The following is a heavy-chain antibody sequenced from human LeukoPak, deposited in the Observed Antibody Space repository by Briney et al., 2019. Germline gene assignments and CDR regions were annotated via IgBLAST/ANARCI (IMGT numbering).Heavy chain of an antibody. D-gene: IGHD3-9*01. CDR2: IKDDGSEK. V-gene: IGHV3-7*04. CDR3: ARGLIYFEV. Sequence: GGSLRLSCAASGFTFSTYWMTWVRQAPGKGLEWVANIKDDGSEKSYEDSVKGRFTISRDNANNAVYLQMDTLRVEDTAVYYCARGLIYFEVWGQGTLVSVSS. J-gene: IGHJ4*02. CDR1: GFTFSTYW.